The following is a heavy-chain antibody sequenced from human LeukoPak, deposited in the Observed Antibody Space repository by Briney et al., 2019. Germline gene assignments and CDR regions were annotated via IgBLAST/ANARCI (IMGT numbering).Heavy chain of an antibody. CDR2: IIPIFGTA. CDR1: GGTFSSYA. J-gene: IGHJ1*01. D-gene: IGHD3-3*01. CDR3: ARDPYDFRGHFQH. Sequence: ASVKVSCKASGGTFSSYAISWVRQAPGQGLEWMGGIIPIFGTANYAQKFQGRVTITADESTSTAYMELSSLRSEDTAVYYCARDPYDFRGHFQHWGQGTLVTVSS. V-gene: IGHV1-69*13.